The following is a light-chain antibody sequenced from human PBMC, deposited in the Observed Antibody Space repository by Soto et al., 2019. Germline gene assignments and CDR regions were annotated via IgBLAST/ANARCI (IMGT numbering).Light chain of an antibody. CDR1: SSDVGGYNY. V-gene: IGLV2-11*01. Sequence: QSALTQPRSVSGSPGQSVTISCTGTSSDVGGYNYVSWYQQHPGKAPKLMIYDVNKRPSGVPDRFSGSKSGNTASLTISGLQAADEADYYCCSYEGSWVFGGGTKLTVL. CDR3: CSYEGSWV. CDR2: DVN. J-gene: IGLJ3*02.